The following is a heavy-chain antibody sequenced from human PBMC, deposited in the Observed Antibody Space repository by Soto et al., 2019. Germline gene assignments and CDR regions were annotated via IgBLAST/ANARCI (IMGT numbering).Heavy chain of an antibody. D-gene: IGHD2-2*01. V-gene: IGHV4-28*01. CDR2: IYYSGST. Sequence: QAQLQESGPGLVKPSDTLSLTCAVSGYSISSNNWWGWIRQPPGKGLEWIGYIYYSGSTYYNPSLKSRVTMSVDTSKNQFSLRLTSVTAVDAAVYYCASKPASRYYFDYWGQGILVTVSS. CDR1: GYSISSNNW. J-gene: IGHJ4*02. CDR3: ASKPASRYYFDY.